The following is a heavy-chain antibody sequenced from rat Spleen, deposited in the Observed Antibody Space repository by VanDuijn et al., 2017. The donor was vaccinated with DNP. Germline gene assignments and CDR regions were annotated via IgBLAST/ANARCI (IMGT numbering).Heavy chain of an antibody. CDR1: GYSISSNYR. Sequence: EVQLQESGPGLVKPSQSLSLTCSVTGYSISSNYRWNWIRKFPGNTLEWMGYINSAGSTNYNPSLKSRISITRDTSKNQFFLQVNSVTTEDTATYYCATVLRVRGYFDYWGQGVMVTVSS. D-gene: IGHD1-4*01. V-gene: IGHV3-3*01. J-gene: IGHJ2*01. CDR3: ATVLRVRGYFDY. CDR2: INSAGST.